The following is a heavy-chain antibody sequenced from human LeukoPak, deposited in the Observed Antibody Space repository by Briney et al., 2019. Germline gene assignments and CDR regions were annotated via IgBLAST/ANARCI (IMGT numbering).Heavy chain of an antibody. J-gene: IGHJ3*02. D-gene: IGHD3-3*02. CDR1: GFTFSSYA. CDR2: ISYDGSNK. V-gene: IGHV3-30*01. CDR3: ARDLGFLEPEDAFDI. Sequence: GRSLRLCCAASGFTFSSYAMHWVRQAPGKGLEWVAVISYDGSNKYYADSVKGRFTISRDNSKNTLYLQMNSLRAEDTAVYYCARDLGFLEPEDAFDIWGQGTMVTVSS.